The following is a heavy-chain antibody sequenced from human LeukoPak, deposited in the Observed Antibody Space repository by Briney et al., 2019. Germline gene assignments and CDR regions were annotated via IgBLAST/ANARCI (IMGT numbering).Heavy chain of an antibody. V-gene: IGHV3-15*01. CDR2: IKSKTDGGTT. J-gene: IGHJ4*02. CDR3: TTGGLWYSGRVF. Sequence: GGSLRLSCAASGFTFSSYWMTWVRQAPGKGLEWVGRIKSKTDGGTTAFAAPVKGRFTMSRDDSKNTLYLQMNSLKTEDTAMYYCTTGGLWYSGRVFWGQGTLVTVS. D-gene: IGHD3-10*01. CDR1: GFTFSSYW.